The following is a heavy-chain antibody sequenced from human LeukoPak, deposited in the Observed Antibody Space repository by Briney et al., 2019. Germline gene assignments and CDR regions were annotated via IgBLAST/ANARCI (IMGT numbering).Heavy chain of an antibody. CDR1: GFTFSSYW. J-gene: IGHJ3*02. D-gene: IGHD1-1*01. CDR3: AKSRPNWIDAFDI. Sequence: GGSLRLSCAASGFTFSSYWMHWVRQAPGKGLVWVSRINSDGSSTSYADSVKGRFTISRDNAKNTLYLQMNSLRAEDTAVYYCAKSRPNWIDAFDIWGQGTMVTVSS. V-gene: IGHV3-74*01. CDR2: INSDGSST.